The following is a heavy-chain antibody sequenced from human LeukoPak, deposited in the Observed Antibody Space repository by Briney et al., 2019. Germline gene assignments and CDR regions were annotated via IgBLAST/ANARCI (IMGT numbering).Heavy chain of an antibody. V-gene: IGHV1-2*02. J-gene: IGHJ3*02. Sequence: GASVKVSCKASGYTFTGYYMHWVRQAPGQGLEWMGWINPNSGGTNYAQKFQGRVTMTRNTSISTAYMELSSLRSEDTAVYYCARGLLWFGETVDAFDIWGQGTMVTVSS. CDR3: ARGLLWFGETVDAFDI. CDR2: INPNSGGT. CDR1: GYTFTGYY. D-gene: IGHD3-10*01.